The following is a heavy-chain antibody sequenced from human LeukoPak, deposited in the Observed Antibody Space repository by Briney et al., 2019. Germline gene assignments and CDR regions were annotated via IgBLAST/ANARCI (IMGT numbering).Heavy chain of an antibody. Sequence: SETLSLTCTVSGGSISSSSYYWGWIRQPPGKGLEWIGYIYKSGSSSYNPSLKSRVTMSVDASKNQFSLRLTSVTAADTAVYYCARALGSVSYVYFDYWGQGTLVTVSS. D-gene: IGHD3-10*01. CDR1: GGSISSSSYY. CDR3: ARALGSVSYVYFDY. J-gene: IGHJ4*02. CDR2: IYKSGSS. V-gene: IGHV4-61*05.